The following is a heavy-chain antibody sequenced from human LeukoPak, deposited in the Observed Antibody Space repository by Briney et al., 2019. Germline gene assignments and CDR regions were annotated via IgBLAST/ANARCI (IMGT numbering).Heavy chain of an antibody. CDR3: AKDFRIGYSAHFDY. Sequence: GGSLRLSCVGSGFTFRSHAMSWVRQAPEKGLEFVSGIYENGGTTYYADSVKGRFSISRDNSKNTLYLQMDSLRGEDTAVYYCAKDFRIGYSAHFDYWGQGALVIVSS. V-gene: IGHV3-23*01. J-gene: IGHJ4*02. CDR2: IYENGGTT. CDR1: GFTFRSHA. D-gene: IGHD2-21*01.